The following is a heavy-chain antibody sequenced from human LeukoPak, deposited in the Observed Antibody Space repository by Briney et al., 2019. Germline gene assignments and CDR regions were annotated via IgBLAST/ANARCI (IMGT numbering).Heavy chain of an antibody. D-gene: IGHD6-13*01. J-gene: IGHJ4*02. CDR2: ISPSVDST. V-gene: IGHV3-23*01. Sequence: PGGSLRLSCAASGFTFSNYAMSWVRQAPGKGLEWVSAISPSVDSTSYADSVKGRFATSRDNSKNTLYLQMDSLRAEDTAVYYCAKRESSSSWYNYFDYWGQGTLVTVSS. CDR1: GFTFSNYA. CDR3: AKRESSSSWYNYFDY.